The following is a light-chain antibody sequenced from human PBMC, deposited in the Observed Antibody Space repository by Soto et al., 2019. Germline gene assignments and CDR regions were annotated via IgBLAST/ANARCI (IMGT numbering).Light chain of an antibody. CDR3: QQYGRSPYT. V-gene: IGKV3-20*01. CDR2: GAS. Sequence: EIALTQSAGTLSFSPGERATLSCRASQSVISNYLAWYQHKPGQAPRLLIYGASSRATGVPDRFSGSVSGTDFTLTISRLGPEDFAVYYCQQYGRSPYTFGPGTKVD. J-gene: IGKJ3*01. CDR1: QSVISNY.